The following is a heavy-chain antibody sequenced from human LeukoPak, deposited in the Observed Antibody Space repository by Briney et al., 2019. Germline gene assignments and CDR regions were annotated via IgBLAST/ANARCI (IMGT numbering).Heavy chain of an antibody. V-gene: IGHV4-61*02. Sequence: TSQTLSLTCTVSGGSISSGSYYWSWIRQPAGKGLEWIGRIYTSGSTNHNPSLKSRVTISVDTSKNQFSLKLSSVTAADTAVYYCAREGYSYGYFVDYWGQGTLVTVSS. CDR2: IYTSGST. D-gene: IGHD5-18*01. J-gene: IGHJ4*02. CDR1: GGSISSGSYY. CDR3: AREGYSYGYFVDY.